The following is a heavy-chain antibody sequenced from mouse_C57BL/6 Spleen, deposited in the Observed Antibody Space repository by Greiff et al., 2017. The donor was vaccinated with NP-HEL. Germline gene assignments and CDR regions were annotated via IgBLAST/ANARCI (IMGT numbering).Heavy chain of an antibody. Sequence: EVKLVESGGDLVKPGGSLKLSCAASGFTFSSYGMSWVRQTPDKRLEWVATISSGGSYTYYPDSVKGRFTISRDNAKNTLYLQMSSLKSEDTAMYYCASHVTVCAYWGQGTLVTVSA. CDR1: GFTFSSYG. J-gene: IGHJ3*01. CDR3: ASHVTVCAY. D-gene: IGHD2-1*01. CDR2: ISSGGSYT. V-gene: IGHV5-6*01.